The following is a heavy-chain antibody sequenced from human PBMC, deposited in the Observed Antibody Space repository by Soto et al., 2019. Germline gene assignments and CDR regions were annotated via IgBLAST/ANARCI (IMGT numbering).Heavy chain of an antibody. V-gene: IGHV3-23*01. J-gene: IGHJ4*02. CDR2: ISDSVHGA. CDR3: ARDPGRAWSARIFDF. CDR1: GFTFSDHA. Sequence: GGSLRLSCEASGFTFSDHAMSWVRRAPGKGLEWVAAISDSVHGAVYADSVKGRFTISRDNSKNTLYLQMNSLRGEDTGVYYCARDPGRAWSARIFDFWGQGTLVTVSS. D-gene: IGHD6-19*01.